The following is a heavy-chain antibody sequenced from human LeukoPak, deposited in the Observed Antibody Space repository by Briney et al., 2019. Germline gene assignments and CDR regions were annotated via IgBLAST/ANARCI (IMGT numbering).Heavy chain of an antibody. CDR1: GFTFDDYA. CDR2: ISWNSGSI. V-gene: IGHV3-9*01. D-gene: IGHD2-15*01. Sequence: SGGSLRLSCAASGFTFDDYAMHWVRQAPGKGLEWVSGISWNSGSIGYADSVKGRFTISRDNSKNTLYLQMNSLRAEDTAVYYCARVQAEYCSGGSCYSYYFDYWGQGTLVTVSS. J-gene: IGHJ4*02. CDR3: ARVQAEYCSGGSCYSYYFDY.